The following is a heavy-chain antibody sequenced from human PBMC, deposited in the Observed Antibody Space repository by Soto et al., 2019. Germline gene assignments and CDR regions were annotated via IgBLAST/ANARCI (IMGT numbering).Heavy chain of an antibody. J-gene: IGHJ4*02. CDR2: IIPIFGTA. CDR1: GDSLSIYA. CDR3: SRVDPGETSPFEH. V-gene: IGHV1-69*13. D-gene: IGHD3-10*01. Sequence: SPVNRSRKTSGDSLSIYAISWLRNDPGQGLEWMGGIIPIFGTANYAQKFQGRVTITADESTSTVYMEVSSLRSEDTAVYYCSRVDPGETSPFEHWGQGTLVTVSS.